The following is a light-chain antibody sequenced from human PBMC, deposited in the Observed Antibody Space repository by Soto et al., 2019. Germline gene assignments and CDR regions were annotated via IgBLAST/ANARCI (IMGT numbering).Light chain of an antibody. CDR2: GAS. J-gene: IGKJ4*01. V-gene: IGKV3-15*01. CDR1: QSVSSN. Sequence: EIVMTQSPGILSVSPGERATLSCRASQSVSSNLAWYRQKPGQAPRLLIYGASTRATGIPARFSGSGSGTEFTLTISSLQSEDFAVYYCQQYNNWPPITFGGGTKVEIK. CDR3: QQYNNWPPIT.